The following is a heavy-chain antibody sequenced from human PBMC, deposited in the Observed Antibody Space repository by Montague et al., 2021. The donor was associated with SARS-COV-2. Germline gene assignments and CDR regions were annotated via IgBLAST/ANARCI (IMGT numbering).Heavy chain of an antibody. V-gene: IGHV3-30*18. CDR1: GFTFSTYG. J-gene: IGHJ6*02. CDR2: ISFDGSKK. CDR3: AKDGWGYCGVDCYSGLDV. D-gene: IGHD2-21*01. Sequence: SLRLSCAASGFTFSTYGIHWVRQAPGKGLEWVSLISFDGSKKYYADAVKGRFTISRDNSKNTLYLQMNSLRGDDTAVYYCAKDGWGYCGVDCYSGLDVWGQGTTVTVSS.